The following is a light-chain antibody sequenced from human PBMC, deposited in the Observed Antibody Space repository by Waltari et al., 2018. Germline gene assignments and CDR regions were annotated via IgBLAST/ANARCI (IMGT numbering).Light chain of an antibody. V-gene: IGKV3-20*01. Sequence: EIVLTQSPGTLSLSPGERATLSCRASQSVSSSYLAWYQQKPGQAPRLLIYGASSRATGIPDRFSGSVSGTDFTLTISRLEPEDFAVYYCQQYGSSPPYTFGQGTKLETK. CDR2: GAS. CDR3: QQYGSSPPYT. CDR1: QSVSSSY. J-gene: IGKJ2*01.